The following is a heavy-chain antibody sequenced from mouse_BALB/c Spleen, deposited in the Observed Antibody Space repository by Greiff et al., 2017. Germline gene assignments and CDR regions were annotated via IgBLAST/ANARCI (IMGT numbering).Heavy chain of an antibody. J-gene: IGHJ4*01. D-gene: IGHD2-10*02. CDR2: ISSGGSYT. CDR1: GFTFSSYA. Sequence: EVQVVESGGGLVKPGGSLKLSCAASGFTFSSYAMSWVRQSPEKRLEWVAEISSGGSYTYYPETVTGRFTISRDNAKNTLYLEMSSLRSEDTAMYYCAREYGNYYAMDYWGQGTSVTVSS. CDR3: AREYGNYYAMDY. V-gene: IGHV5-9-4*01.